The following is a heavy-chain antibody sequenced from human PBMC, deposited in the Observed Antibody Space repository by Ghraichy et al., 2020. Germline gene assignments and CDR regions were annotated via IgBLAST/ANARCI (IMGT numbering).Heavy chain of an antibody. CDR3: ARDRTWFGELNFQH. V-gene: IGHV3-7*03. CDR2: IKQDGSEK. D-gene: IGHD3-10*01. CDR1: GFTFSSYW. Sequence: LSLTCAASGFTFSSYWMSWVRQAPGKGLEWVANIKQDGSEKYYVDSVKGRFTISRDNAKNSLYLQMNSLRAEDTAVYYCARDRTWFGELNFQHWGQGTLVTVSS. J-gene: IGHJ1*01.